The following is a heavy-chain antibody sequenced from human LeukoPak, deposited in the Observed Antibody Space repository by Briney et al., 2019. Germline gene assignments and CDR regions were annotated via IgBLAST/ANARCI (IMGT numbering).Heavy chain of an antibody. J-gene: IGHJ4*02. CDR2: INQDGSGT. CDR3: ARLMFLWPPIYFDY. CDR1: TSTFSTHW. Sequence: GGSLRLSCAASTSTFSTHWMSWVRQAPGKGLEWVANINQDGSGTFYVDSVKGRFTISRDNARNSVYLQMNSLRAEDTAVYYCARLMFLWPPIYFDYWGQGTLVTVSS. V-gene: IGHV3-7*01. D-gene: IGHD2-8*01.